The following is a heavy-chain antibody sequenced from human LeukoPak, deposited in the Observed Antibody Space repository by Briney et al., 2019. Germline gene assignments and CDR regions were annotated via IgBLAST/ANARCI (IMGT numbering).Heavy chain of an antibody. CDR2: TSGSGGNT. J-gene: IGHJ4*02. CDR3: AKEYSGYDFDY. Sequence: GSLRLSCAASGFTLRSYDMSWVRQAPGKGLEWVAATSGSGGNTYYADSVKGRFTISRDNSKNTLYLQMNSLRAEDTAVYYCAKEYSGYDFDYWGQGTLVTVSS. D-gene: IGHD5-12*01. V-gene: IGHV3-23*01. CDR1: GFTLRSYD.